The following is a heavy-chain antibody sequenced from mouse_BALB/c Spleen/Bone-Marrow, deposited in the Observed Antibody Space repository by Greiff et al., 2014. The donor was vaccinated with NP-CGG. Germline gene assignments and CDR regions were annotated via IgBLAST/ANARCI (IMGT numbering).Heavy chain of an antibody. V-gene: IGHV1-54*01. CDR3: ARAITDAMDY. Sequence: QVQLQQSGAELVRPGTSVKVSCKGSGYAFTNYLIEWVKQRPGQGLEWIGVINPGSGGTKYNEKFKGKATLTADKSSSTAYMQLSSLTSDDSAVYFCARAITDAMDYWGQGTSVTVSS. D-gene: IGHD2-4*01. CDR1: GYAFTNYL. CDR2: INPGSGGT. J-gene: IGHJ4*01.